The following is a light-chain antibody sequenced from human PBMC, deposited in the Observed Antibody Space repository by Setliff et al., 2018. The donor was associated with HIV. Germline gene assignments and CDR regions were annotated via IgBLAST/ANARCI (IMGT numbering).Light chain of an antibody. CDR1: SSDVGTYNY. V-gene: IGLV2-14*03. Sequence: QSVLTQPASVSGSPGQSITISCTGTSSDVGTYNYVSWYQQHPGKAPKLMIYDVSKRPSGVSDRFSGSKSGNTASLTISGLQAEDEADYYCTSYTSSDIYVFATGTRAPS. CDR2: DVS. J-gene: IGLJ1*01. CDR3: TSYTSSDIYV.